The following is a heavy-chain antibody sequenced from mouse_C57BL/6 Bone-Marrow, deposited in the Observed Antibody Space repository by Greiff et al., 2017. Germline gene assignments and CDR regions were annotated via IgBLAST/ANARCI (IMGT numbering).Heavy chain of an antibody. J-gene: IGHJ2*01. CDR1: GYTFTSYW. D-gene: IGHD1-1*01. CDR3: TPFITTVVARDY. Sequence: EVQLQQSGTVLARPGASVKMSCKTSGYTFTSYWMHWVQQRPGQGLEWIGAIYPGNSDTSYNQKFKGKAKLTAVTSASTAYMELSSLTNEDSAVYYCTPFITTVVARDYWGQGTTLTVSS. CDR2: IYPGNSDT. V-gene: IGHV1-5*01.